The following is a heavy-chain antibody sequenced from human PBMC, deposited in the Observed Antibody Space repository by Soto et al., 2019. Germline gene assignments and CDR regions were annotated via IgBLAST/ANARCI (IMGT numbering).Heavy chain of an antibody. CDR3: AKSNDFWSGYFPFYYFDY. D-gene: IGHD3-3*01. J-gene: IGHJ4*02. CDR2: ISGSGGNT. Sequence: SGGSLRLSCAASGFTFSSYAMTWVRQAPGKGLEWVSAISGSGGNTYYADSVKGRFTISRDNSKNTLYLQMNSLRAEDTAVFYCAKSNDFWSGYFPFYYFDYWGQGALVTVSS. V-gene: IGHV3-23*01. CDR1: GFTFSSYA.